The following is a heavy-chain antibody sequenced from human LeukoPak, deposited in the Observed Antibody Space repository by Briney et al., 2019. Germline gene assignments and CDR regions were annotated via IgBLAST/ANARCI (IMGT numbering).Heavy chain of an antibody. Sequence: GGSLRLSCGASGFTFSSHAMTWVRQAPGKGLEWVSAISISGDTTYYADAVKGRFTISRDNSKNAVYLQMNSLRAEDTAVYYCANEIRPNDYWGQGTLVTVSS. V-gene: IGHV3-23*01. D-gene: IGHD4-17*01. J-gene: IGHJ4*02. CDR1: GFTFSSHA. CDR2: ISISGDTT. CDR3: ANEIRPNDY.